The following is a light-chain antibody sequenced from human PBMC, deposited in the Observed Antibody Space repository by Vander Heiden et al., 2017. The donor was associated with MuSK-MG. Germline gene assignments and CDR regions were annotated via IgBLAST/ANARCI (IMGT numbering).Light chain of an antibody. CDR2: DAS. CDR3: QQRTSGPPT. V-gene: IGKV3-11*01. CDR1: QSVTSY. J-gene: IGKJ4*02. Sequence: EIVLTQSPATLSLSPGDRVTLSCRASQSVTSYLAWYQQKPGQAPRLLIYDASNRATGIPARFSGSGSGTDFTLTISSLEPEDFAVYYCQQRTSGPPTFGGGTKLEIK.